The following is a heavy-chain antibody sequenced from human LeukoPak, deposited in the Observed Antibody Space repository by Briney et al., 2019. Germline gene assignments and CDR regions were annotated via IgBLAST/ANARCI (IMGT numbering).Heavy chain of an antibody. D-gene: IGHD2-15*01. CDR1: GYTFTGYY. CDR2: INPNSGGT. V-gene: IGHV1-2*02. CDR3: ARDLCSGGSCPYYYGMDV. Sequence: ASVKVSCKASGYTFTGYYMHWVRQAPGQGLEWMGWINPNSGGTNYAQKFQGRVTMTRDTSISTAYMELSRLRSDDTAVYYCARDLCSGGSCPYYYGMDVWGQGTTVTVSS. J-gene: IGHJ6*02.